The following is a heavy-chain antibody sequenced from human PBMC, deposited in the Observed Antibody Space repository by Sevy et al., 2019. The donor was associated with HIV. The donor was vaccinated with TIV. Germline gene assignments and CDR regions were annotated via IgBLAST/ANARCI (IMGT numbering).Heavy chain of an antibody. V-gene: IGHV3-48*02. D-gene: IGHD6-19*01. CDR1: GFTFSSYS. CDR3: AREYSSGWHTPYYFDY. Sequence: GGSLRLSCAASGFTFSSYSMNWVRQAPGKGLEWVSYISSSSSTIYYADSVKGRFTISRDNAKNSLYLQMNSLRDEDTAVSYCAREYSSGWHTPYYFDYWGQGTLVTVSS. CDR2: ISSSSSTI. J-gene: IGHJ4*02.